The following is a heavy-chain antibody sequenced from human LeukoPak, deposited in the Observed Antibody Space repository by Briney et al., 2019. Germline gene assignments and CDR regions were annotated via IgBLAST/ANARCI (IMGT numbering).Heavy chain of an antibody. CDR2: INHSGST. V-gene: IGHV4-34*01. J-gene: IGHJ4*02. CDR1: GGSFSGYY. Sequence: KTSETLSLTCAVYGGSFSGYYWSWIRQPPGKGLEWIGEINHSGSTNYNPSLKSRVTISVDTSRNQFSLKLSSVTAAVTAVYYCARDHFSSSLDYWGQGTLVTVSS. CDR3: ARDHFSSSLDY. D-gene: IGHD6-13*01.